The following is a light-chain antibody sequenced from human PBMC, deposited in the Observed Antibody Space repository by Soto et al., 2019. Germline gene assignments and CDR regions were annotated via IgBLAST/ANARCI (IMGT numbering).Light chain of an antibody. Sequence: EIVMTQSPATLSVSPGERATLSCRASQSVSSNLAWYQQKPGQAPRLLIYGASIRATGIPARFSGSGSGTEFTLTISSRQSEDFAVYYCQQYNNWLYTFGQGTKLEIK. CDR3: QQYNNWLYT. CDR1: QSVSSN. CDR2: GAS. V-gene: IGKV3D-15*01. J-gene: IGKJ2*01.